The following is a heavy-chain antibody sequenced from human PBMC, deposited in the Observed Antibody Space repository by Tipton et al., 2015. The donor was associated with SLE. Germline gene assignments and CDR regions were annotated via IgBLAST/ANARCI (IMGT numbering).Heavy chain of an antibody. CDR2: IYPGDSDT. V-gene: IGHV5-51*03. D-gene: IGHD2-15*01. J-gene: IGHJ6*03. Sequence: QLVQSGAEVKKPGESLKISCQGSGYRFTRYWIGWVRQMPGKGLEWMGIIYPGDSDTRYSPSFQGQVTISADKSISTAYLQWSSLKASDTAMYYCARLGGNCSGGSCYYYYYMDVWGKGTTVTVSS. CDR3: ARLGGNCSGGSCYYYYYMDV. CDR1: GYRFTRYW.